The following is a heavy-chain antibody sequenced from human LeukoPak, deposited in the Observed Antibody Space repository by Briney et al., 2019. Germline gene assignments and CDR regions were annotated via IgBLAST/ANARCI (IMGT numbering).Heavy chain of an antibody. CDR3: SRRFDC. V-gene: IGHV3-48*02. CDR2: IDGSGDTI. Sequence: GGSLRLSCAASGFTFSDYSMNWVRQAPGKGLEWVSYIDGSGDTIYYADSVEGRFTISRDNAKNSLDLQMNSLRDEDTAVYYCSRRFDCWGQGTLVTVSS. J-gene: IGHJ4*02. CDR1: GFTFSDYS.